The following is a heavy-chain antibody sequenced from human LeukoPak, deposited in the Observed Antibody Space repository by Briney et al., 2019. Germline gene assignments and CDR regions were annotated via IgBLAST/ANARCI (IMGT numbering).Heavy chain of an antibody. Sequence: SQTLSLTCTVSSGSISSGDYYWSWIRQPPGKGLEWIGYIYYSGSTYYNPSLKSRVTISVDTSKNQFSLKLSSVTAADTAVYYCARRGLGVAATDYWGQGTLVTVSS. V-gene: IGHV4-30-4*01. J-gene: IGHJ4*02. CDR3: ARRGLGVAATDY. D-gene: IGHD2-15*01. CDR1: SGSISSGDYY. CDR2: IYYSGST.